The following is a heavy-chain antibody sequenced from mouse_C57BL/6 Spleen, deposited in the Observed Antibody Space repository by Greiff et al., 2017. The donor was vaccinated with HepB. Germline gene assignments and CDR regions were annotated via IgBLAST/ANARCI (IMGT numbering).Heavy chain of an antibody. Sequence: EVQLQQSGGGLVKPGGSLKLSCAASGFTFSDYGMHWVRQAPEKGLEWVAYISSGSSTIYYADTVKGRFTISRDNAKNTLFQMTSLRSEDTAMYYCARRWLLRLSDYWGQGTSVTVSS. D-gene: IGHD1-2*01. CDR2: ISSGSSTI. V-gene: IGHV5-17*01. CDR1: GFTFSDYG. CDR3: ARRWLLRLSDY. J-gene: IGHJ4*01.